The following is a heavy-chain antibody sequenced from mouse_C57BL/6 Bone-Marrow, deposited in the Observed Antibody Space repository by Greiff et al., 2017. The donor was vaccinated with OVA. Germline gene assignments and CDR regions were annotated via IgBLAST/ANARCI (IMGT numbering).Heavy chain of an antibody. J-gene: IGHJ2*01. CDR3: AREWRLTGTRNRY. CDR1: GYTFTSYW. Sequence: VQLQQPGAELVKPGASVKLSCKASGYTFTSYWMHWVKQRPGQGLEWIGMIHPNSGSTNYNEKFKSKATLTVDKSSSTAYMQLSSLTSEDSAVYYCAREWRLTGTRNRYWGQGTTLTVSS. D-gene: IGHD4-1*01. V-gene: IGHV1-64*01. CDR2: IHPNSGST.